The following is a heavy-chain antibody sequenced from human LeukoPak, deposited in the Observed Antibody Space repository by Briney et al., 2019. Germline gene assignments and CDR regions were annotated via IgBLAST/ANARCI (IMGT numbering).Heavy chain of an antibody. CDR2: IYTSGST. CDR3: ARSEVVGATFSY. D-gene: IGHD1-26*01. V-gene: IGHV4-61*02. J-gene: IGHJ4*02. Sequence: SQTLSLTCTVSGGSISSGGYYWSWIRQPAGKGLEWIGRIYTSGSTNYNPSLKSRVTMSVDTSKNQFSLKLSSVTAADTAVYYCARSEVVGATFSYWGQGTLVTVSS. CDR1: GGSISSGGYY.